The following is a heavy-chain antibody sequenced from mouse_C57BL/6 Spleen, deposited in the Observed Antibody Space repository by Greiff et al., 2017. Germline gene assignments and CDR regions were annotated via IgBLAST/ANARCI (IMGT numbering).Heavy chain of an antibody. Sequence: VQLQQSGPGLVQPSQSLSITCTVSGFSLTSYGVHWVRQSPGKGLEWLGVIWSGGSTDYNAALISRLSISKDNSKSQVFFKMNSLQADDTAIYYCARNTPYDYDVYFDYWGQGTTLTVSS. CDR3: ARNTPYDYDVYFDY. J-gene: IGHJ2*01. V-gene: IGHV2-2*01. CDR2: IWSGGST. CDR1: GFSLTSYG. D-gene: IGHD2-4*01.